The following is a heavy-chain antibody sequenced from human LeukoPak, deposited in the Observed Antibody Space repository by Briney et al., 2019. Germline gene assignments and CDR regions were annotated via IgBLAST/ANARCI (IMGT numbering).Heavy chain of an antibody. V-gene: IGHV4-59*01. CDR3: ARVGAAMDNFDY. J-gene: IGHJ4*02. CDR1: GGSISNYD. Sequence: PSETLSLTCTVSGGSISNYDWSRIRQFPGKGLEWTGYIYNSGSTNYNPSLKSRVTISKDTSKNQFSLKLSSVTAADTAVYYCARVGAAMDNFDYWGQGTLVTVSS. CDR2: IYNSGST. D-gene: IGHD5-18*01.